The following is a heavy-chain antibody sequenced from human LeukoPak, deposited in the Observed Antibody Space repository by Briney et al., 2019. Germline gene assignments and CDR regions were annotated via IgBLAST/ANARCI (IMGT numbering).Heavy chain of an antibody. CDR2: ISTSSAYM. CDR1: GFTFSDYT. CDR3: SRDRQDFVRGVPTY. J-gene: IGHJ4*02. Sequence: GGSLRLSCAASGFTFSDYTMNWVRKAPGKGLEWVSSISTSSAYMYYADSVKGRFTISRDNAKNSLYLQMNSLRAEDTAIYYCSRDRQDFVRGVPTYWGQGTLVTVSS. V-gene: IGHV3-21*01. D-gene: IGHD3-10*01.